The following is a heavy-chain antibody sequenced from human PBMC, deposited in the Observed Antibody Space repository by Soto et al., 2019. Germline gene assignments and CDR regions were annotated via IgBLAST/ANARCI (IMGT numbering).Heavy chain of an antibody. V-gene: IGHV4-39*02. Sequence: PSETLSLTCSVSGGSSSSSSYYWGWIRQPPGKGLEWIGSLYYTGSTYYNPSLKSRVTISVDTSKNHFSLNLSSVTAADTAVYYCARRRTSYGMDVWGQGTTVTVSS. CDR3: ARRRTSYGMDV. J-gene: IGHJ6*02. CDR1: GGSSSSSSYY. CDR2: LYYTGST.